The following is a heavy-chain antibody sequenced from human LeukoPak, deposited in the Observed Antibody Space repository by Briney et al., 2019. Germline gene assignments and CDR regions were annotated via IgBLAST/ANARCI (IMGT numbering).Heavy chain of an antibody. CDR2: ISYGGSDK. CDR1: GFTFSNYG. J-gene: IGHJ4*02. CDR3: AREVGATPDY. V-gene: IGHV3-30*03. D-gene: IGHD1-26*01. Sequence: GGSLRLSCAASGFTFSNYGFHWVRQTPGKGLEWVAVISYGGSDKYYADSVKGRFTISRDNSKNTLYLQMNSLRAEDTAVYYCAREVGATPDYWGQGTLVTVSS.